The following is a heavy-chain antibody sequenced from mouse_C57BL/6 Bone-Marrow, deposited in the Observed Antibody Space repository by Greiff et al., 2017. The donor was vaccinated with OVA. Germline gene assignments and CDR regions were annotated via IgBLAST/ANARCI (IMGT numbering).Heavy chain of an antibody. Sequence: EVQLQQSGPELVKPGASVKISCKASGYTFTDYYMNWVKQSHGKSLEWIGDINPNNGGTSYNQKFKGKATLTVDKSSSTAYMELRSLTSEDSAVYYCARWGRALPLDYWGQGTTLTVSS. CDR2: INPNNGGT. V-gene: IGHV1-26*01. D-gene: IGHD5-5*01. CDR1: GYTFTDYY. J-gene: IGHJ2*01. CDR3: ARWGRALPLDY.